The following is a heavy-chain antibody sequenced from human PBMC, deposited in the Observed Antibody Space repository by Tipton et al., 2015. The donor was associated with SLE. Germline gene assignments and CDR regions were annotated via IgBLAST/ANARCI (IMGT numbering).Heavy chain of an antibody. CDR3: ARVLPGEQQLVPWAFDI. V-gene: IGHV4-59*01. Sequence: TLSLTCTVSGGSISRYYWNWIRQPPGKGLEWIGYISYSGSTNYNPSLKSRVTISVDTSKNQFSLKLSSVTAADTAVYYCARVLPGEQQLVPWAFDIWGQGTMVTVSS. CDR1: GGSISRYY. J-gene: IGHJ3*02. D-gene: IGHD6-13*01. CDR2: ISYSGST.